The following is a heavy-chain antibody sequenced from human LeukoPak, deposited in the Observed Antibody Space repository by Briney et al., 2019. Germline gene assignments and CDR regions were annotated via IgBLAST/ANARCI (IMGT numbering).Heavy chain of an antibody. Sequence: SETLSLTCTFFGGSISSYYWSWIRQPPGKGLEWIGSSSYSGSPKDNPSPKSRGTISLATSKNQFSLKVTSVTAADTALYYCAAGALAGPVYFYYIDVWGRGTTVTVSS. CDR1: GGSISSYY. CDR3: AAGALAGPVYFYYIDV. CDR2: SSYSGSP. D-gene: IGHD1-1*01. J-gene: IGHJ6*03. V-gene: IGHV4-59*08.